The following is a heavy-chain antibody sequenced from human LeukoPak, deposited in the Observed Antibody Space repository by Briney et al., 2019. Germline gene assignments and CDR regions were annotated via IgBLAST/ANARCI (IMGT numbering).Heavy chain of an antibody. Sequence: GGSLRLSCAASGFTFSTFAMNWVRQAPGKGLEWVSAITGSGDNTFFADSVKGRFTISRDNSKNTLYLQMNSLRAEDTAVYYCAKRNYYDSSGYANFDYWGQGTLVTVSS. CDR1: GFTFSTFA. CDR2: ITGSGDNT. J-gene: IGHJ4*02. CDR3: AKRNYYDSSGYANFDY. D-gene: IGHD3-22*01. V-gene: IGHV3-23*01.